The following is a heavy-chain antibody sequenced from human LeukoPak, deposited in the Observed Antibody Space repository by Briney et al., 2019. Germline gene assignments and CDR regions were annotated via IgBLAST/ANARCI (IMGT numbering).Heavy chain of an antibody. D-gene: IGHD2-15*01. J-gene: IGHJ5*02. CDR3: ASELST. CDR1: GGSISSGSYY. V-gene: IGHV4-61*02. Sequence: PSETLSLTCTVSGGSISSGSYYWSWIRQPAGKGLEWIGRIYTSGSTNYNPSLKSRVTLSIDTSKNQFSLNLSSVTAADTAVYYCASELSTWGQGTLVTVSS. CDR2: IYTSGST.